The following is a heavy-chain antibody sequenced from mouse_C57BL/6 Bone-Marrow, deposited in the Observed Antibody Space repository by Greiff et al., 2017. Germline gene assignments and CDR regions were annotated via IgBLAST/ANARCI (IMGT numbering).Heavy chain of an antibody. CDR1: GYTFTSYW. Sequence: QVQLQQPGAELVMPGASVKLSCKASGYTFTSYWMHWVKQRPGQGLEWIGEIDPSDSYTNYNQKFKCKSTLTVDKSSSTAYMQLSSLTSDDSAVYDFARSSWFAYWGQGTLVTVSA. CDR3: ARSSWFAY. V-gene: IGHV1-69*01. J-gene: IGHJ3*01. CDR2: IDPSDSYT.